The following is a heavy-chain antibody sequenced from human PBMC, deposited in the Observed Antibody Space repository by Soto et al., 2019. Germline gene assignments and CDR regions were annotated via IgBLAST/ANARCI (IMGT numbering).Heavy chain of an antibody. CDR1: GYTLTELS. V-gene: IGHV1-2*04. J-gene: IGHJ4*02. Sequence: ASVKVSCKVSGYTLTELSMHWVRQAPGKGLGWMGWINPNSGGTNYAQKFQGWVTMTRDTSISTAYMELSRLRSDDTAVYYCARSGFYESSGYYYLPSPFDYWGQGTLVTVSS. CDR3: ARSGFYESSGYYYLPSPFDY. D-gene: IGHD3-22*01. CDR2: INPNSGGT.